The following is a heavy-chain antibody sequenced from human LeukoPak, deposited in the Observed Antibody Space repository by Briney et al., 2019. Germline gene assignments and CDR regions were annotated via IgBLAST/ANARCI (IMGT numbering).Heavy chain of an antibody. D-gene: IGHD3-10*01. J-gene: IGHJ4*02. V-gene: IGHV3-48*03. CDR2: ISSSGSTI. CDR1: GFTFSSYE. CDR3: AREPYGSGSYPENFDY. Sequence: GGSLRLSCAASGFTFSSYEMNWVRQAPGKGLEWVSYISSSGSTIYYADSVKGRFTISRDNAKNSLYLQMNSLRAEDTAAYYCAREPYGSGSYPENFDYWGQGTLVTVSS.